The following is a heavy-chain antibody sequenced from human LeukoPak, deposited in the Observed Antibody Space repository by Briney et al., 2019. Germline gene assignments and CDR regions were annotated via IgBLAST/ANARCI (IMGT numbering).Heavy chain of an antibody. D-gene: IGHD3-10*01. V-gene: IGHV3-21*01. CDR3: ATSPMVRGAPYYFDY. CDR2: ISSCGYFI. J-gene: IGHJ4*02. CDR1: GFTFSSFN. Sequence: GGSLRLSCAASGFTFSSFNMNWVRQAPGKGLEWVSYISSCGYFIYYVDSVKGRFTISRDNAKNSLYLQMNSLRAEDTAVYYWATSPMVRGAPYYFDYWGQGTLVTVSS.